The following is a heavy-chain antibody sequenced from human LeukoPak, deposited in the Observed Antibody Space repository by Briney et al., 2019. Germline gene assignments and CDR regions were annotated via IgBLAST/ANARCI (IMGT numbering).Heavy chain of an antibody. CDR1: GGSISSGDYY. J-gene: IGHJ3*02. CDR3: ASNPGIAVAPFDI. Sequence: SETLSLTCTVSGGSISSGDYYWSWIRQPPGKGLEWIGYIYYSGSTYYNPSLKSRVTISIDTSKNQFSLRLNSVTAADTAVYYCASNPGIAVAPFDIWGQGTMVTVSS. V-gene: IGHV4-30-4*01. D-gene: IGHD6-19*01. CDR2: IYYSGST.